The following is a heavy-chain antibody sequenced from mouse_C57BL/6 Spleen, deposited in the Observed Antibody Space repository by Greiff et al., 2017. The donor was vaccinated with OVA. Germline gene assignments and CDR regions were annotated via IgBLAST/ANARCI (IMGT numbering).Heavy chain of an antibody. CDR3: ARNYYGSSYDWYFDV. D-gene: IGHD1-1*01. CDR2: SRNKANDYTT. V-gene: IGHV7-1*01. Sequence: EVKLQESGGGLVQSGRSLRLSCATSGFTFSDFYMEWVRQAPGKGLEWIAASRNKANDYTTEYSASVKGRFIVSRDTSQSLLYLQMNVLRAEDTAIYFCARNYYGSSYDWYFDVWGTGTTVTVSS. CDR1: GFTFSDFY. J-gene: IGHJ1*03.